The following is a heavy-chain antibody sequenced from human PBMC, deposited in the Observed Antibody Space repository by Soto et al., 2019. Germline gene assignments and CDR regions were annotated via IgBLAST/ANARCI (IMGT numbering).Heavy chain of an antibody. CDR2: TYYRSKWYY. V-gene: IGHV6-1*01. J-gene: IGHJ4*01. CDR3: ARGEQYSGRIFDY. CDR1: GDSVSSNSAG. Sequence: SQTLSLTCAITGDSVSSNSAGWSWVRQSPSRGLEWLGRTYYRSKWYYEYAVSVRGRITINPDASKNQYSLQLNSVTPEDTAVYFCARGEQYSGRIFDYWGQGTLVTVSS. D-gene: IGHD1-26*01.